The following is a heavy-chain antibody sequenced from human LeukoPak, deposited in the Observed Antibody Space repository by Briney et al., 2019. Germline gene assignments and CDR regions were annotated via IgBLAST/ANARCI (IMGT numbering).Heavy chain of an antibody. Sequence: SETLSLTCTVSGGSISTYYWSWIRQPPGKGLEWIGYIYHSGSTNYNPSLKSRVTMSVDTSKNQFSLKLSSVTAADTAVYYCARDLYGSRDYWGQGTLVTVSS. CDR1: GGSISTYY. J-gene: IGHJ4*02. D-gene: IGHD3-10*01. V-gene: IGHV4-59*12. CDR2: IYHSGST. CDR3: ARDLYGSRDY.